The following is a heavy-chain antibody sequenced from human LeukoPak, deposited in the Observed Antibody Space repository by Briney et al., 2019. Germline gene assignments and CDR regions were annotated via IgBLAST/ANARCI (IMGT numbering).Heavy chain of an antibody. D-gene: IGHD3-9*01. J-gene: IGHJ4*02. CDR1: GYSFTDFY. V-gene: IGHV1-2*02. Sequence: GASVKVSCKASGYSFTDFYMHWVRQAPGQGLEWMGWINPESGDTKYAQKFQGRVTMTRDTSITTAYMELSRLRSDDTAVYYCARGLLRYFDWLRGEDYFDYWGQGTLVTVSS. CDR2: INPESGDT. CDR3: ARGLLRYFDWLRGEDYFDY.